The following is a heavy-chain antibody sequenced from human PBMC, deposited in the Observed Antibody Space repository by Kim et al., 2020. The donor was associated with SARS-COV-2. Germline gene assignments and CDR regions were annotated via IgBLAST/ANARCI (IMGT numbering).Heavy chain of an antibody. CDR1: GYTFTSYG. Sequence: ASVKVSCKASGYTFTSYGISWVRQAPGQGLEWMAWISAYNGDTNYAQKFQGRVTMTTDTSTSTAYMELRSLRSDDTAVYYCARPLSSSWELDYWGQGTLVTVSS. J-gene: IGHJ4*02. V-gene: IGHV1-18*01. D-gene: IGHD6-13*01. CDR2: ISAYNGDT. CDR3: ARPLSSSWELDY.